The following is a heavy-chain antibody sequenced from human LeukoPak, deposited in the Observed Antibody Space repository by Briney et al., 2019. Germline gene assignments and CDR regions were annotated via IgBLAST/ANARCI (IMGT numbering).Heavy chain of an antibody. D-gene: IGHD3-9*01. J-gene: IGHJ6*03. CDR3: ARDAYDWLLPGGYYYMDV. CDR2: IYHSGST. Sequence: SETLSLTCAVCGYSISSGYYWGWIRQPPGKGLEWIGSIYHSGSTYYNPSLKSRVTISVDTSKNQFSLKLSSVTAADTAVYYCARDAYDWLLPGGYYYMDVWGKGTTVTVPS. V-gene: IGHV4-38-2*02. CDR1: GYSISSGYY.